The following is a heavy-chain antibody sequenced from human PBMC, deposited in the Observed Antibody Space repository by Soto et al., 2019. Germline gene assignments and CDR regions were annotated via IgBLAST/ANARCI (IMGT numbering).Heavy chain of an antibody. D-gene: IGHD2-2*01. CDR2: IIPLFGTT. J-gene: IGHJ1*01. CDR1: GDTFSSHP. Sequence: QVQLVQSGAEVKKPGSSVKVSCRASGDTFSSHPISWVRLAPGQGLEWLGGIIPLFGTTNYAQRFQGRVTITADESTSTAYMELSSLRSEDTDVYYCARAGDDCGSMSCYGYFRYWGQGTLVTVS. V-gene: IGHV1-69*01. CDR3: ARAGDDCGSMSCYGYFRY.